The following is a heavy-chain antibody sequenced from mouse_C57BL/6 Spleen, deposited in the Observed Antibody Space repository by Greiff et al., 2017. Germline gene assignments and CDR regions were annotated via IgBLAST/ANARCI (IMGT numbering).Heavy chain of an antibody. V-gene: IGHV2-2*01. CDR2: IWSGGST. Sequence: VQLQQSGPGLVQPSQSLSITCTVSGFSLTSYGVHWVRQSPGKGLEWLGVIWSGGSTDYNAAFISRLSISKDNSKSQVFFKMNSLQADDTAIYYCARNYSGSSGGYFDVWGTGTTVTVSS. J-gene: IGHJ1*03. CDR3: ARNYSGSSGGYFDV. D-gene: IGHD1-1*01. CDR1: GFSLTSYG.